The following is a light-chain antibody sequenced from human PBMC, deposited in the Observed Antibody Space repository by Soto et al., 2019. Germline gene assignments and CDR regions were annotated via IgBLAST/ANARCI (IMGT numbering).Light chain of an antibody. CDR3: ISYAVSLYV. J-gene: IGLJ1*01. CDR2: EVS. CDR1: SSDVGDYTY. V-gene: IGLV2-8*01. Sequence: QSALTQPPSAAGSPGQSVTNSCTGTSSDVGDYTYVSWYQQHTGKAPKLMIYEVSKRPSGVPDRVSGSKSGNTASLTVSGLQAYDDADYYCISYAVSLYVFGTWTKLTVL.